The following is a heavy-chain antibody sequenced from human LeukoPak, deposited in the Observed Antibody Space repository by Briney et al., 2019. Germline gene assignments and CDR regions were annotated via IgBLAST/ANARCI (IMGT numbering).Heavy chain of an antibody. Sequence: SETLSLTCTVSGGSIRSYYGSWIRQPPGKGLEWIGYIYYSGSTNYNPSLKSRVTISQDTSKNQFSLQLTSVTAADTAVYYCARRGNTGYTSRYGLFWFDPWGQGPLVTVSS. D-gene: IGHD5-18*01. CDR3: ARRGNTGYTSRYGLFWFDP. J-gene: IGHJ5*02. CDR2: IYYSGST. CDR1: GGSIRSYY. V-gene: IGHV4-59*12.